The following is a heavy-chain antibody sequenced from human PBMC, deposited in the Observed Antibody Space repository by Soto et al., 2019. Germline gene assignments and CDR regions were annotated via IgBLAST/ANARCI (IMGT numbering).Heavy chain of an antibody. Sequence: PGGSLRLSCAASGFTLSSYSMNWVRQAPGKGLEWVSYISSSSSTIYYADSVKGRFTISRDNAKNSLYLQMNSLRAGDTAVYYCAKATRSGITIFGVVTLDAFDIWGQGTMVTVSS. D-gene: IGHD3-3*01. CDR2: ISSSSSTI. CDR3: AKATRSGITIFGVVTLDAFDI. V-gene: IGHV3-48*01. J-gene: IGHJ3*02. CDR1: GFTLSSYS.